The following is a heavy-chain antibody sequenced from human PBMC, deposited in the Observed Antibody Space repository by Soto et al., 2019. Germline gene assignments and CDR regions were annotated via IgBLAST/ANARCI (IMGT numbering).Heavy chain of an antibody. CDR2: INPSGGST. Sequence: GASVKVSCKASGGTFSSYAISWVRQAPGQGLEWMGIINPSGGSTNYAQKFQGRVTMTRDTSTSTVYMELSSLRSEDTAVYYCARAGSGQQPAFWGQGTLVTVSP. CDR3: ARAGSGQQPAF. J-gene: IGHJ4*02. D-gene: IGHD6-13*01. V-gene: IGHV1-46*01. CDR1: GGTFSSYA.